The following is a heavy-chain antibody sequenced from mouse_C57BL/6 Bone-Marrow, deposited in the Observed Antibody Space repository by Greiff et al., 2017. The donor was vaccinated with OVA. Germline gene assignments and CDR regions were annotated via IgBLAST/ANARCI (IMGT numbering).Heavy chain of an antibody. D-gene: IGHD1-1*01. J-gene: IGHJ1*03. CDR2: ISDGGSYT. Sequence: EVQRVESGGGLVKPGGSLKLSCAASGFTFSSYAMSWVRQTPEKRLEWVATISDGGSYTYYPDNVKGRFTISRDNAKNNLYLQMSHLKSEDTAMYYCARSITTVDPYWYFDVWGTGTTVTVSS. CDR3: ARSITTVDPYWYFDV. CDR1: GFTFSSYA. V-gene: IGHV5-4*01.